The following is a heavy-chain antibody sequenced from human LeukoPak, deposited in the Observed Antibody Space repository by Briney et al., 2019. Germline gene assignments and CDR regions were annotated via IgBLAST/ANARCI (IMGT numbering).Heavy chain of an antibody. Sequence: GGSLRLSCAASGLTFSSYSMNWVRQAPGKGLEWVSAISGSGGSTYYADSVKGRFTISRDNSKNTLYLQMNSLRAEDTAVYYCAKIVAGNFDYWGQGTLVTVSS. CDR2: ISGSGGST. CDR1: GLTFSSYS. V-gene: IGHV3-23*01. J-gene: IGHJ4*02. D-gene: IGHD5-12*01. CDR3: AKIVAGNFDY.